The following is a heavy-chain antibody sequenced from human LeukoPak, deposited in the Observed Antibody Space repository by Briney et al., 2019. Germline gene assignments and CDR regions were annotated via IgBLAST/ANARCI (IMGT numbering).Heavy chain of an antibody. D-gene: IGHD5-12*01. J-gene: IGHJ4*02. Sequence: GEALKISFKGSGYRFTSYWIGWVRPMPGKGLEGMGSIYPGDSDTRYSPSFQGQVTISADKSISTAYLQWSSLKASDTAMYYCARLTRGVATIYWGQGTLVTVSS. CDR1: GYRFTSYW. CDR2: IYPGDSDT. V-gene: IGHV5-51*01. CDR3: ARLTRGVATIY.